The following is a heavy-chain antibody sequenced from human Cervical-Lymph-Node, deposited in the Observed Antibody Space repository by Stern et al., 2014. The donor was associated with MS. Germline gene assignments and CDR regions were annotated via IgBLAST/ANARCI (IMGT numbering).Heavy chain of an antibody. CDR1: GGSISSYY. V-gene: IGHV4-4*07. D-gene: IGHD3-22*01. Sequence: VQLQQSGPGLVKPSETLSLTCTVSGGSISSYYWSWIRQPAGKGLEWIGRIYTSGSTNYNPSLKSRVTMSVDTSKNQFSLKLSSVTAADTAVYYCASSPYYYDSSGYYYAPYFQHWGQGTLVTVSS. J-gene: IGHJ1*01. CDR2: IYTSGST. CDR3: ASSPYYYDSSGYYYAPYFQH.